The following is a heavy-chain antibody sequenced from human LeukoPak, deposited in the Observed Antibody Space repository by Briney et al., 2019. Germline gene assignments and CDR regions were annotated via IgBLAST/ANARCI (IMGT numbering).Heavy chain of an antibody. Sequence: PGGSLRLSCAASGFTFSSYWMHWVRQAPGKGLVWVSRINSDGSSTSYEDSVKGRFTISRDNAKNTLYLQMNSLRAEDTAVYYCARDLAYCGGDCYSPLDYYYYMDVWGKGTTVTVSS. CDR2: INSDGSST. J-gene: IGHJ6*03. CDR1: GFTFSSYW. V-gene: IGHV3-74*01. CDR3: ARDLAYCGGDCYSPLDYYYYMDV. D-gene: IGHD2-21*02.